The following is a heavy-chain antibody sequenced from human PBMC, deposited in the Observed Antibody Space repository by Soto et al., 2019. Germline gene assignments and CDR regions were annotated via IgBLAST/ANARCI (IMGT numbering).Heavy chain of an antibody. J-gene: IGHJ6*02. CDR2: INPSGGST. CDR3: ARDRGAYTYYDFWSGYYTGLQYYYYGMDV. D-gene: IGHD3-3*01. V-gene: IGHV1-46*01. CDR1: GYTFTSYY. Sequence: ASVKVSCKASGYTFTSYYMHWVRQAPGQGLEWMGIINPSGGSTSYAQKFQGRVTMTRDTSTSTVYMELSSLRSEDTAVYHCARDRGAYTYYDFWSGYYTGLQYYYYGMDVWGQGTTVTVSS.